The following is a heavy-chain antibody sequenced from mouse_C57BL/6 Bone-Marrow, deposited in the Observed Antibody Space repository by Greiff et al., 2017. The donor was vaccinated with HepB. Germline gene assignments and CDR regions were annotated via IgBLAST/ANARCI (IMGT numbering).Heavy chain of an antibody. CDR3: ARQTYDYVLYAMDY. J-gene: IGHJ4*01. V-gene: IGHV2-6-1*01. CDR2: IWSDGST. CDR1: GFSLTSYG. Sequence: VQLKESGPGLVAPSQSLSITCTVSGFSLTSYGVHWVRQPPGKGLEWLVVIWSDGSTTYNSALKSRLSISKDNSKSQVFLKMNSLQTDDTAMYYCARQTYDYVLYAMDYWGQGTSVTVSS. D-gene: IGHD2-4*01.